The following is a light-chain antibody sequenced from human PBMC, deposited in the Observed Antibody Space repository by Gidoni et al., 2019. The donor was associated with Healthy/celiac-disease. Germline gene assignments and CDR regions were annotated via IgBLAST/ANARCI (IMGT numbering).Light chain of an antibody. J-gene: IGLJ2*01. V-gene: IGLV2-14*01. CDR2: EVR. CDR3: SSYTSSSTRV. CDR1: SSDVGGYTY. Sequence: QSALTQPASVSGSPGQSITISGTGTSSDVGGYTYVSWYQQHPGKAPKLMIYEVRNRPPGVSNRFSGSKSGNTASLTISGLQAEDEADYYCSSYTSSSTRVFGGGTKLTVL.